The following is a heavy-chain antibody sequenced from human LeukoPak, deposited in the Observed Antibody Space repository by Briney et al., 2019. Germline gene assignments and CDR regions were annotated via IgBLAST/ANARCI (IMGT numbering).Heavy chain of an antibody. D-gene: IGHD2-15*01. CDR2: IDHRGDT. V-gene: IGHV4-34*01. Sequence: KPSETLSLTCAVYGGSFSRYYWSWIRQSPGKGLEWIAEIDHRGDTNYNPSVKSRVTISVDTSKNQFSLKVRSLSAADTAVYYCARGSNGGTLIYYFDYWGQGTLVTVSS. CDR1: GGSFSRYY. J-gene: IGHJ4*02. CDR3: ARGSNGGTLIYYFDY.